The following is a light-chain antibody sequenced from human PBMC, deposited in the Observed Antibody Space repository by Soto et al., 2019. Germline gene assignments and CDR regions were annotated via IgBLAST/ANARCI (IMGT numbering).Light chain of an antibody. V-gene: IGKV3-11*01. J-gene: IGKJ4*01. Sequence: EIVLTQSPATLSLSPGERATLSCRASQSVSSYLAWYQQKPGQAPRLLIYDASNRATGIPARFSGSGSGTDFTLTISSLEPEDFAVYYCQQRSNWLLTFGGGTKAEFK. CDR1: QSVSSY. CDR2: DAS. CDR3: QQRSNWLLT.